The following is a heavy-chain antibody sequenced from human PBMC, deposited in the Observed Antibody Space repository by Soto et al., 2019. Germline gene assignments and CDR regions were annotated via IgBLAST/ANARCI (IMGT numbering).Heavy chain of an antibody. CDR1: GFMFSSYA. CDR2: ISGSGGKT. CDR3: ANSIPTTMIEELDS. V-gene: IGHV3-23*01. J-gene: IGHJ4*02. D-gene: IGHD3-22*01. Sequence: EVQLLESGGGLVQPGGSLRLSCAASGFMFSSYAMSWVRQAPGKGLEWVSGISGSGGKTYYADSVKGRFTISRDNSKKTLYLQMSSLRAEDTAIYYCANSIPTTMIEELDSWGQGTLVTVSS.